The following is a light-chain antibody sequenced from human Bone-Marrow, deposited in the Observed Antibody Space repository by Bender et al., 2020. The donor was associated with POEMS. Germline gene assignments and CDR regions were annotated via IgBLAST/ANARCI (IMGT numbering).Light chain of an antibody. CDR2: ANT. CDR1: SSNIGAGYD. V-gene: IGLV1-40*01. J-gene: IGLJ2*01. Sequence: QSVLTQPPSVSGAPGQRVTISCTGSSSNIGAGYDVHWYQQFPGTAPKLLIYANTNRPSGVPDRFSGSKSGASASLAISGLQAEDEADYYCSSYTSSSTLVVFGGGTKLTVL. CDR3: SSYTSSSTLVV.